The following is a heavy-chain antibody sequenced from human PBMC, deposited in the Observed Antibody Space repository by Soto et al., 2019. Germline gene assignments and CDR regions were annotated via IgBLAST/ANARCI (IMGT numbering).Heavy chain of an antibody. D-gene: IGHD3-3*01. CDR3: ARDDKFGVVMLTHYYYYGMDV. J-gene: IGHJ6*02. V-gene: IGHV3-7*05. Sequence: GGSLRLSCAASGFTFSSYWMSWVRQAPGKGLEWVANIKQDGSEKYYVDSVKGRFTISRDNAKNSLYLQMNSLRAEDTAVYYCARDDKFGVVMLTHYYYYGMDVWGQGTTVTVSS. CDR2: IKQDGSEK. CDR1: GFTFSSYW.